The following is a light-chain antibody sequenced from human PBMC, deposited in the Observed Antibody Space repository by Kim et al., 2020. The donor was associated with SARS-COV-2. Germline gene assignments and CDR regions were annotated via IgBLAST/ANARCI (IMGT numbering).Light chain of an antibody. V-gene: IGKV3-15*01. Sequence: SQREKATHSCRASKGVRRKVAWYQTKPGRAPRLVIYDASTRATGIPARFTGSGSGTDFTLTISSLQSEDLAVYHCQQYDDWPPWTFGQGTKVDIK. CDR1: KGVRRK. CDR2: DAS. J-gene: IGKJ1*01. CDR3: QQYDDWPPWT.